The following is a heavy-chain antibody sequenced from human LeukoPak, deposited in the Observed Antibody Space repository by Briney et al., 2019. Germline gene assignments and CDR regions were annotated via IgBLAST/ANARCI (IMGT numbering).Heavy chain of an antibody. V-gene: IGHV4-4*07. J-gene: IGHJ6*03. CDR2: IFTSGIA. Sequence: SETLSLTCTVSGGSIGIYYWNWIRQPAGKGLEWIGRIFTSGIANYNPSLKSRVTMSVDTSKNQFSLNLSSVTAADTAVYYCAREISGTYYNPLGYTDVWGKGTTVTVSS. CDR3: AREISGTYYNPLGYTDV. CDR1: GGSIGIYY. D-gene: IGHD3-10*01.